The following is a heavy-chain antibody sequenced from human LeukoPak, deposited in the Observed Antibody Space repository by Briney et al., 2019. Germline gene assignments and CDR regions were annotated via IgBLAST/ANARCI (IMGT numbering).Heavy chain of an antibody. Sequence: SETLSLTCTVSGGSISSYYWSWIRQPSGKGLEWIGYIYYSGSTNYNPSLKSRVTISVDTSKNQFSLKLSSVTAADTAVYYCARHRQQLVPFEYWGQGTLVTVSS. J-gene: IGHJ4*02. CDR3: ARHRQQLVPFEY. CDR1: GGSISSYY. D-gene: IGHD6-13*01. CDR2: IYYSGST. V-gene: IGHV4-59*08.